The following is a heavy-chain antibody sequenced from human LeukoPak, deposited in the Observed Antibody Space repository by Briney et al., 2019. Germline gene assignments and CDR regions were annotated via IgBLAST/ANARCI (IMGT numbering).Heavy chain of an antibody. J-gene: IGHJ5*02. CDR2: INHSGST. V-gene: IGHV4-34*01. Sequence: PSETLSLTCAVYGGSFSGYYWSWIRQPPGKGLEWIGEINHSGSTNYNPSLKSRVTVSVDTSKNQFSLKLSSATAADTAVYYCARGSDRSSTLNWFDPWGQGTLVTVSS. D-gene: IGHD2-2*01. CDR3: ARGSDRSSTLNWFDP. CDR1: GGSFSGYY.